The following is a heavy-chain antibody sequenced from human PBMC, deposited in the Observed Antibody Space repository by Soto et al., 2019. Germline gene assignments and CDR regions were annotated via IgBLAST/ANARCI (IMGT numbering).Heavy chain of an antibody. Sequence: EVQLVESGGGLVKPGGSLRLSCAASGFTFNNAWMSWVRQAPGKGLEWVGRIKSKTDGGTTEYAAPVKGRFTISRDDSKNPLYMQMNSLKTEDTAVYYCSVSPYYYDSSGSNRVWRYWGQGTMVTVSS. J-gene: IGHJ4*02. CDR2: IKSKTDGGTT. CDR1: GFTFNNAW. D-gene: IGHD3-22*01. V-gene: IGHV3-15*01. CDR3: SVSPYYYDSSGSNRVWRY.